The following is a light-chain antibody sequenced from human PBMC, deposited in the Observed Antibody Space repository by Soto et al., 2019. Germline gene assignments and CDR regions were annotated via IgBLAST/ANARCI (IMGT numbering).Light chain of an antibody. CDR2: DVS. CDR3: TSYASGSAYV. CDR1: SSDVGGYNR. J-gene: IGLJ1*01. Sequence: LTQPPSVSGSPGQSVAISCTGTSSDVGGYNRVSWYQQAPGKAPKLLIYDVSNRPSGGSTRFSGSKSGNTASLTISGLQAEDEADYYCTSYASGSAYVFGPGTKVTVL. V-gene: IGLV2-18*02.